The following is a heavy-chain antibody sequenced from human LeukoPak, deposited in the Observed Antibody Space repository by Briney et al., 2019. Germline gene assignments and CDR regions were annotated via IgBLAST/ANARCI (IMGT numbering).Heavy chain of an antibody. Sequence: GGSLRLSCGASGFTFSDSWMSWVRQAPGKGLEWVANMNQDGSEKDYVDSVKGRFTISRDDARNSLYLQMSSLRAEDTAVYYCATYTHWVAGDVWGQGTTVTVSS. V-gene: IGHV3-7*01. J-gene: IGHJ6*02. D-gene: IGHD3-16*01. CDR1: GFTFSDSW. CDR2: MNQDGSEK. CDR3: ATYTHWVAGDV.